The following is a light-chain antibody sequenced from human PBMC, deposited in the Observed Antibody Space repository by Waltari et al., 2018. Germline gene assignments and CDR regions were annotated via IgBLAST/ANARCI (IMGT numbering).Light chain of an antibody. CDR3: QHYLRLPVT. CDR1: QSVTRA. J-gene: IGKJ1*01. CDR2: GAS. V-gene: IGKV3-20*01. Sequence: ELVSPQSPGTLTLSPGESATLSCRTSQSVTRALAWYQQKPGQAPRLLIYGASNRATGIPDRFSGSGSGTDFSLTISSLEPEDFAVYYCQHYLRLPVTFGQGTKVEVK.